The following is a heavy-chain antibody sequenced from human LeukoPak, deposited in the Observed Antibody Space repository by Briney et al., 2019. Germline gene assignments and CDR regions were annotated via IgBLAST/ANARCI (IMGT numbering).Heavy chain of an antibody. CDR2: ISTTGST. CDR3: AREVEMATQFDY. J-gene: IGHJ4*02. Sequence: SSDTLSLTCTVSGGSISTHYWSWIRQPAGKGLEWLGRISTTGSTNYNPPLTSRVTMSIDTSKNQFSLKLSSVTAADTAMYYCAREVEMATQFDYWGQGTLVTVSS. D-gene: IGHD5-24*01. CDR1: GGSISTHY. V-gene: IGHV4-4*07.